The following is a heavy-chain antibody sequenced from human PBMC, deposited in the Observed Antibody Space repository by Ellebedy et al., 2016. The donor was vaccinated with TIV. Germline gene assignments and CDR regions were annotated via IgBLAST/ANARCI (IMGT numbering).Heavy chain of an antibody. J-gene: IGHJ4*02. CDR1: GFTFSSYA. D-gene: IGHD3-22*01. CDR2: ISNTGGRT. CDR3: AKGRGGGSDSSAPRYYFDY. V-gene: IGHV3-23*01. Sequence: PGGSLRLSCAASGFTFSSYAMSWVRQALGKGLEWVSTISNTGGRTYYADSVEGRFTISRDNSKKTLYLQMNSLRAEDTAVYYCAKGRGGGSDSSAPRYYFDYWGLGTLVTVSS.